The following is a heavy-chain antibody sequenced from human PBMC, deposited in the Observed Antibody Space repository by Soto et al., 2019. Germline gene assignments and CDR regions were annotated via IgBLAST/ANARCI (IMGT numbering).Heavy chain of an antibody. CDR3: ARFNCSSTSCYDYYYYYGMDV. CDR2: IWYDGSNK. J-gene: IGHJ6*02. D-gene: IGHD2-2*01. Sequence: QVQLVESGGGVVQPGRSLRLSCAASGFTFSSYGMHWVRQAPGKGLEWVAVIWYDGSNKYYADSVKGRFTISRDNSKKTLYLQMSSLRAEDTAVYYCARFNCSSTSCYDYYYYYGMDVWGQGTTVTVSS. CDR1: GFTFSSYG. V-gene: IGHV3-33*01.